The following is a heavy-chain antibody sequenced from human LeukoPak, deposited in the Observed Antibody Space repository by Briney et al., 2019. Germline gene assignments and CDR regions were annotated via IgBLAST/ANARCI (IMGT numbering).Heavy chain of an antibody. CDR3: ARVRDHPYSSGLSPYYYYGMDV. Sequence: GGSLRLSCAASGFTFSSYSMNWVRQAPGKGLEWVSSISSSSSYIYYADSVKGRFTISRDNAKNSLYLQMNSLRAEDTAVYYCARVRDHPYSSGLSPYYYYGMDVWGQGTTVTVSS. CDR2: ISSSSSYI. V-gene: IGHV3-21*01. D-gene: IGHD6-19*01. CDR1: GFTFSSYS. J-gene: IGHJ6*02.